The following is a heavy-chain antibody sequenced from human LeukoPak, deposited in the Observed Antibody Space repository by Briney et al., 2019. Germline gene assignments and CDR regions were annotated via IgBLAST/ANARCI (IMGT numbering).Heavy chain of an antibody. CDR3: ARGQQWLEAFDY. CDR1: GYTFTSYD. CDR2: MNPNSGNT. D-gene: IGHD6-19*01. J-gene: IGHJ4*02. V-gene: IGHV1-8*03. Sequence: ASVKVSCKASGYTFTSYDINWVRQATGQGLEWMGWMNPNSGNTGYAQKFQGRVTITRNTSISTAYMELSRLRSDDTAVYYCARGQQWLEAFDYWGQGTLVTVSS.